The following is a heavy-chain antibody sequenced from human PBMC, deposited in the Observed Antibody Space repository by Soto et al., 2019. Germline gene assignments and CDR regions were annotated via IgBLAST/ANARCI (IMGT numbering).Heavy chain of an antibody. V-gene: IGHV3-33*01. CDR1: GFTFSSYG. D-gene: IGHD3-10*01. Sequence: HPGGSLRLSCAASGFTFSSYGMHWVRQAPGKGLEWVAVIWYDGSNKYYADSVKGRFTISRDNSKNTLYLQMNSLRAEDTAVYYCARDLGNLWFGELPRGYDYWGQGTLVTVSS. CDR2: IWYDGSNK. J-gene: IGHJ4*02. CDR3: ARDLGNLWFGELPRGYDY.